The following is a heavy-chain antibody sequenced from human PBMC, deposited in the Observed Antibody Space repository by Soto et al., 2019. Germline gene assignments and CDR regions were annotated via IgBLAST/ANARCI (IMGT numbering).Heavy chain of an antibody. CDR1: GYTFTSYG. J-gene: IGHJ4*02. V-gene: IGHV1-18*01. CDR2: ISAYNGNT. D-gene: IGHD3-3*01. Sequence: QVQLVQSGAEVKKPGASVKVSCKASGYTFTSYGISWVRQAPGQGLEWMGWISAYNGNTNYAQKLQGRVTMTTDTSTSTAYMELRSLRSDDTAVYYCARDVGYYDFWSGLALFDYWGQGTLVTVSS. CDR3: ARDVGYYDFWSGLALFDY.